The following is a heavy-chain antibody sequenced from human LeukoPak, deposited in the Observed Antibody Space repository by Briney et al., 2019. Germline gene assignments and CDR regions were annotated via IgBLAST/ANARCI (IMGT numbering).Heavy chain of an antibody. CDR2: IRSKAYGGTT. J-gene: IGHJ4*02. V-gene: IGHV3-49*04. Sequence: GSLRLSCTASGFTFGDYAMSWVRQAPGKGLEWVGFIRSKAYGGTTEYAASVKGRFTISRDDSKSIAYLQMNSLKTEDTAVYYCTRVPERRMGFDYWGQGTLVTVSS. CDR1: GFTFGDYA. CDR3: TRVPERRMGFDY. D-gene: IGHD1-1*01.